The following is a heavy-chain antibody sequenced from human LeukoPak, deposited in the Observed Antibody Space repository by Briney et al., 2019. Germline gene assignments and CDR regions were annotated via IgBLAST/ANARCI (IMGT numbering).Heavy chain of an antibody. D-gene: IGHD3-9*01. V-gene: IGHV4-39*07. J-gene: IGHJ4*02. CDR1: GGSISSSSYS. CDR3: AREWDTSSFDPRASGDY. CDR2: IYYSGGT. Sequence: SETLSLTCTVSGGSISSSSYSWGWIRQPPGKGLEWIGNIYYSGGTFYNPSLKSRVTISLDTSKHQFFLKLTSVTAADTAVYYCAREWDTSSFDPRASGDYWGQGTPVTVSS.